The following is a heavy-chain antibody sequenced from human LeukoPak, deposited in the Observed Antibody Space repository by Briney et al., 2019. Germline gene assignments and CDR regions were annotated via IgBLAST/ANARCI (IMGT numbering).Heavy chain of an antibody. CDR2: IIPIFGTA. CDR3: ARGPAYSSGWYGDYYYYMDV. J-gene: IGHJ6*03. CDR1: GGTFSSYA. V-gene: IGHV1-69*01. D-gene: IGHD6-19*01. Sequence: SVKVSXKASGGTFSSYAISWVRQAPGQGLEWMGGIIPIFGTANYAQKFQGRVTITADESTSTAYMELSSLRSEDTAVYYCARGPAYSSGWYGDYYYYMDVWGKGTTVTVSS.